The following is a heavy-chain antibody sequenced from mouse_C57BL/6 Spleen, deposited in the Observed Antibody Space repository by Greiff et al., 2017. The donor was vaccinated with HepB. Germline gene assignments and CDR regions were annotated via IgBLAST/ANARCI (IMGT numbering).Heavy chain of an antibody. J-gene: IGHJ2*01. V-gene: IGHV1-80*01. CDR3: AREDFGTTCDY. D-gene: IGHD5-5*01. Sequence: VQLQQSGAELVKPGASVKISCKASGYAFSSYWMNWVKQRPGKGLEWIGQIYPGDGDTNYNGKFKGKATLTADKSSSTAYMQLSSLTSEDSAVYFCAREDFGTTCDYWGQGTTLTVSS. CDR2: IYPGDGDT. CDR1: GYAFSSYW.